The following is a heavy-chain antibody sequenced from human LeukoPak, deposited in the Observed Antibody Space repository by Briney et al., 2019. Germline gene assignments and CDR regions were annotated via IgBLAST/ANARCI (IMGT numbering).Heavy chain of an antibody. J-gene: IGHJ4*02. CDR2: IYYSGST. Sequence: SETLSLTCTVSGDSVSSGSYYWSWIRQPPGKGLEWIGYIYYSGSTNYNPSPKSRVTISVDTSKNQFSLKLSSVTAADTAVYYCARIEYYYDSSGYYDSDYWGQGTLVTVSS. V-gene: IGHV4-61*01. CDR3: ARIEYYYDSSGYYDSDY. CDR1: GDSVSSGSYY. D-gene: IGHD3-22*01.